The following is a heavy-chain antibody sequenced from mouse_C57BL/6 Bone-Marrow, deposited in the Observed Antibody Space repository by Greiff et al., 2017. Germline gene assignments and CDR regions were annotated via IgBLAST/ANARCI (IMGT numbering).Heavy chain of an antibody. CDR1: GFTFSNYW. Sequence: EVQGVESGGGLVQPGGSMKLSCVASGFTFSNYWMNWVRQSPEKGLEWVAQIRLKSDNYATHYAESVKGRFTISRDDSKSSVYLQMNNLRAEDTGIYYCTRAYYSNYFWYFDVWGTGTTVTVSS. CDR2: IRLKSDNYAT. J-gene: IGHJ1*03. CDR3: TRAYYSNYFWYFDV. D-gene: IGHD2-5*01. V-gene: IGHV6-3*01.